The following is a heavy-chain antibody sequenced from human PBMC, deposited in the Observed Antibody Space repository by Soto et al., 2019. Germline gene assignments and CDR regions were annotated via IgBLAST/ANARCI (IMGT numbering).Heavy chain of an antibody. J-gene: IGHJ4*02. CDR3: AKDRLDSSSWYKYFDY. V-gene: IGHV3-30*18. Sequence: SLRLSCAASGFTFSSYGMHWVRQAPGKGLEWVAVISYDGSNKYYADSVKGRFTISRDNSKNTLYLQMNSLRAEDTAVYYCAKDRLDSSSWYKYFDYWGQGTLVTVSS. CDR2: ISYDGSNK. D-gene: IGHD6-13*01. CDR1: GFTFSSYG.